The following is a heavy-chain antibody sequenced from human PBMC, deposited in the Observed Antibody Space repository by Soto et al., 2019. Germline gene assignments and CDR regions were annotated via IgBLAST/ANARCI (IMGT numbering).Heavy chain of an antibody. CDR1: GGSISGYY. Sequence: SETLSLTCSVSGGSISGYYWSWIRQPPGKGLEWIGYSYYGGTINYNPSLRSRISISVDTSKNQFSLKLSSVTAADTAVYYCARHAFIWQSYRYPIYLDYWGQGTLVTVSS. D-gene: IGHD3-16*02. CDR2: SYYGGTI. CDR3: ARHAFIWQSYRYPIYLDY. V-gene: IGHV4-59*08. J-gene: IGHJ4*02.